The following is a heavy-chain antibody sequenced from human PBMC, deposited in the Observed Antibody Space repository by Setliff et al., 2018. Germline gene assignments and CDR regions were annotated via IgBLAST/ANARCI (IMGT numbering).Heavy chain of an antibody. V-gene: IGHV3-21*01. D-gene: IGHD7-27*01. CDR2: ISRNSGYI. CDR1: GFTFSSYS. J-gene: IGHJ4*02. CDR3: VRDLHWGFGY. Sequence: GGSLRLSCAASGFTFSSYSMMWVRQAPEKGLEWVSSISRNSGYIDYADSVKGRFTISRDNVKNSLFLQMNSLRAEDTAVYYCVRDLHWGFGYWGLGTLVTVSS.